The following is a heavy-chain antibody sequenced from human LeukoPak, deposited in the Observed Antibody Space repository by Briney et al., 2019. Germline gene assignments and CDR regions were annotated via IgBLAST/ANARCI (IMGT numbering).Heavy chain of an antibody. CDR3: ARDLRGRTTLTNWFDP. V-gene: IGHV3-53*01. Sequence: TGRSLRLSCAASGFNFSSNYMSWVRQAPGKGLEWVSVIYSGGSTFYADSVKGRFTISRDNSKNTLYLQMNSLRAEDTAVYYCARDLRGRTTLTNWFDPWGQGTLVTVSS. J-gene: IGHJ5*02. CDR2: IYSGGST. CDR1: GFNFSSNY. D-gene: IGHD1/OR15-1a*01.